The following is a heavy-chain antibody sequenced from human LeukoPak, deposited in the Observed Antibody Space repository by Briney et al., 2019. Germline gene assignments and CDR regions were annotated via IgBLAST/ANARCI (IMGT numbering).Heavy chain of an antibody. CDR3: ARGLQPTGTTGNWFDP. CDR2: IFHSGRT. D-gene: IGHD1-1*01. Sequence: SETLSLTCTVSGYSISSGYYWGWIRQSPGKGLEWIGNIFHSGRTYYNPSLKSRVTISVDTSKNQFSLKLRFVTAADTAVYYCARGLQPTGTTGNWFDPWGRGTLVTVSS. J-gene: IGHJ5*02. CDR1: GYSISSGYY. V-gene: IGHV4-38-2*02.